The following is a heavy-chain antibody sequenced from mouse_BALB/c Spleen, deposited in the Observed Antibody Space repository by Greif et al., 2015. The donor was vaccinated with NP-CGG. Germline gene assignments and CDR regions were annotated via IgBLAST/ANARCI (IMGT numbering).Heavy chain of an antibody. V-gene: IGHV5-12-2*01. CDR1: GFTFSSYT. CDR3: ARHGDDYNYWYFDV. CDR2: ISNGGGST. D-gene: IGHD2-4*01. Sequence: EVMLVESGGGLVQPGGSLKLSCAASGFTFSSYTMSWVRQTPEKRLEWVAYISNGGGSTYYPDTVKGRFTISRDNAKNSLYLQMSSLKSEDTAMYYCARHGDDYNYWYFDVWGAGTTVTVSS. J-gene: IGHJ1*01.